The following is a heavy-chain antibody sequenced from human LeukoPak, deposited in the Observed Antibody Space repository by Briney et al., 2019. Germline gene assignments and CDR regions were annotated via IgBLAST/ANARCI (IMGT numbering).Heavy chain of an antibody. CDR1: GFTFSSYG. CDR3: AKDIGAAGTDF. CDR2: IWYDGSNK. J-gene: IGHJ4*02. D-gene: IGHD6-13*01. Sequence: GGSLRLSCAASGFTFSSYGMHWVRQAPGKGLEWVAVIWYDGSNKYYADSVKGRFTISRDNSKNTLYLQMNSLRAEDTAVYYCAKDIGAAGTDFWGQGTLVTVSP. V-gene: IGHV3-33*06.